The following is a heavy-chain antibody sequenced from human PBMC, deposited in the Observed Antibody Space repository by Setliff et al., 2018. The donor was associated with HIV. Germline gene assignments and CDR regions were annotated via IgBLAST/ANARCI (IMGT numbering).Heavy chain of an antibody. CDR1: GLTFSRYS. D-gene: IGHD5-18*01. CDR3: TRDSALESFRPFSYGSSFGMGV. CDR2: ISSTSSYI. V-gene: IGHV3-21*01. Sequence: PGGSLRLSCAASGLTFSRYSMNWVRQAPGKGLEWVSSISSTSSYIYYGDSLKGRVTVSRDNAKNSLFLQMNSLRAEDTAVYYCTRDSALESFRPFSYGSSFGMGVWGQGTTVTVSS. J-gene: IGHJ6*02.